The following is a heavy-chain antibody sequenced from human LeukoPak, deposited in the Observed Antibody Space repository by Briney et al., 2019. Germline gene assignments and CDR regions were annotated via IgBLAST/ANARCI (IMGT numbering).Heavy chain of an antibody. CDR2: IRYDGSNK. CDR1: GFTFSSYG. Sequence: GGSLRLSCAASGFTFSSYGMHWVRQAPGKGLGWVAFIRYDGSNKYYADSVKGRFTISRDNSKNTLYLQMNSLRAEDTAVYYCARVYYYDSSGYLNPFDYWGQGTLVTVSS. CDR3: ARVYYYDSSGYLNPFDY. V-gene: IGHV3-30*02. D-gene: IGHD3-22*01. J-gene: IGHJ4*02.